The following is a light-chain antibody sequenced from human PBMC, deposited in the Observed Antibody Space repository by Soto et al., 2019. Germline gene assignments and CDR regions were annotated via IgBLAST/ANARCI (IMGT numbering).Light chain of an antibody. Sequence: IVFTQSSATLSLSPGERATLSCRASQSVSSNYLAWYQQKPGQAPGLLIYGASSRATGIPDRFSGSGSGTDFTLTISRLEPEDFAIYYCHQYGNSPQTFGQGTKVDIK. CDR3: HQYGNSPQT. CDR1: QSVSSNY. V-gene: IGKV3-20*01. CDR2: GAS. J-gene: IGKJ2*01.